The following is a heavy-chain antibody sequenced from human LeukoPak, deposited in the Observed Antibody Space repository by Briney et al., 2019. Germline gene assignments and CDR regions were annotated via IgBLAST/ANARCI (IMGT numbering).Heavy chain of an antibody. CDR3: TTDGLWFGELLSNGMDV. J-gene: IGHJ6*03. Sequence: PGRSLRLSCAASGFTFTHYAMHWVRQTPGKGLEWVAVIFYDGTIQYYSDSVRGRLIVSRDNPKNTLYLQMNSLKTEDTAVYYCTTDGLWFGELLSNGMDVWGKGTTVTISS. CDR1: GFTFTHYA. V-gene: IGHV3-33*08. CDR2: IFYDGTIQ. D-gene: IGHD3-10*01.